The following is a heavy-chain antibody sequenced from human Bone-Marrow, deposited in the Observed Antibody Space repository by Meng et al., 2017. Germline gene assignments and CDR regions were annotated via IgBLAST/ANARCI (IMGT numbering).Heavy chain of an antibody. J-gene: IGHJ4*02. Sequence: QVQLQESGPGLVKPSGTLSLTCTVSSGSINSYFWSWIRQPPGKGPEWIGYISYSGSTNYNPSLKSRVTISVDTSKNQFSLKLSSVTAADTAVYYCARAIATRPDVFDYWGQGTLVTVSS. V-gene: IGHV4-59*01. CDR1: SGSINSYF. D-gene: IGHD6-6*01. CDR3: ARAIATRPDVFDY. CDR2: ISYSGST.